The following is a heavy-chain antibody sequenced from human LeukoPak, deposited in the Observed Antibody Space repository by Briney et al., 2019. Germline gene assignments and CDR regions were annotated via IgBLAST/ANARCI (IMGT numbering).Heavy chain of an antibody. D-gene: IGHD1-1*01. CDR3: ARYNWNDGRVDY. J-gene: IGHJ4*02. CDR1: GYTFTGYY. Sequence: ASVKVSCKASGYTFTGYYMHWVRQAPGQGLEWMGWINPNSGSTNYAQKFQGRVTMTRDTSISTAYMELSRLRSDDTAVYYCARYNWNDGRVDYWGQGTLVTVSS. V-gene: IGHV1-2*02. CDR2: INPNSGST.